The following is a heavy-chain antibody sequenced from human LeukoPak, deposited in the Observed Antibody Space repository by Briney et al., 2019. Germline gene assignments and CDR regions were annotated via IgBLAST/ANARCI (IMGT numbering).Heavy chain of an antibody. Sequence: GGSLRLSCAASGLTFSNYGMNWVRQAPGKGLEWAALISYDGSNKYYADSVKGRFSISRDNSKNTLYLQINSLRAEDTAVYYCAKDVPEHSSLLLQDYGGFDYWGQGTLVTVSS. CDR2: ISYDGSNK. CDR3: AKDVPEHSSLLLQDYGGFDY. CDR1: GLTFSNYG. V-gene: IGHV3-30*18. D-gene: IGHD6-6*01. J-gene: IGHJ4*02.